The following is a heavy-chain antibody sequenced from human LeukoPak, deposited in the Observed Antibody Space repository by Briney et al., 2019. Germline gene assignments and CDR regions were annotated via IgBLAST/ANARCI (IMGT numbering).Heavy chain of an antibody. V-gene: IGHV4-59*01. CDR2: IYYSGST. D-gene: IGHD3-10*01. CDR3: ARGGYGSGSLVFDY. J-gene: IGHJ4*02. Sequence: PSETLSLTCTVSGGSISSYYWSWIRQPPGKGLEWVGYIYYSGSTNYNPSLKSRVTIPVDTSKNQFSLKLSSVTAADTAVYYCARGGYGSGSLVFDYWGQGTLVTVSS. CDR1: GGSISSYY.